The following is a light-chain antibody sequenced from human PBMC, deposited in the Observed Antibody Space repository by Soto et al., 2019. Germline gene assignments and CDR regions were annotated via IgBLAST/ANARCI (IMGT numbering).Light chain of an antibody. CDR1: QSVSSY. CDR2: DAS. J-gene: IGKJ4*01. CDR3: QERSNWLRT. V-gene: IGKV3-11*01. Sequence: EIVWTQSPATLSLSPGERATLSCRASQSVSSYLAWHQQKPGQAPRLLIYDASNRATGIPARFSGSGSGTDFTLTLSSLEPEDFAVYYCQERSNWLRTFGGGTKVEIK.